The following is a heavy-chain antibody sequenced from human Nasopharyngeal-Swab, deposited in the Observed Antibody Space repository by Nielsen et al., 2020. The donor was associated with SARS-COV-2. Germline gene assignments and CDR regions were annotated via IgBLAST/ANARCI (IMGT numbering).Heavy chain of an antibody. CDR3: ARVRQSGAYFPFDS. Sequence: GESLKISCVASGFTFSNYWMYWVRQAPGKGLEWVSLLKSGGGTFYADSVRGRFTISRDNSRNTVYLQMNSLRAEDTAVYYCARVRQSGAYFPFDSWGLGTLGTVSS. CDR2: LKSGGGT. J-gene: IGHJ4*02. CDR1: GFTFSNYW. D-gene: IGHD1-26*01. V-gene: IGHV3-53*01.